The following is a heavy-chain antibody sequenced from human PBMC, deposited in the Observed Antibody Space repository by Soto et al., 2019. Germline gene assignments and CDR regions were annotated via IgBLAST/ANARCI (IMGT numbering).Heavy chain of an antibody. CDR1: GYAFTTYG. CDR2: ISAHNGKT. Sequence: QVHLVQSVAEVKKPGASVKVSCQGSGYAFTTYGITWVRQATGQGLEWMGWISAHNGKTNYEQKLQGRVTLTRDTSTRTAYMELRSLRYDDTAVYYCARGRYGEYWGQGALVTVSS. J-gene: IGHJ4*02. D-gene: IGHD3-10*01. CDR3: ARGRYGEY. V-gene: IGHV1-18*01.